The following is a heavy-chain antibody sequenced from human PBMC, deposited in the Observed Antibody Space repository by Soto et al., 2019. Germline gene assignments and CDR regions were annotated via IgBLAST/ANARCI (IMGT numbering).Heavy chain of an antibody. J-gene: IGHJ4*02. V-gene: IGHV4-31*03. CDR3: ARLSSIDSSGYYLDY. Sequence: QVQLQESGPGLVKPSQTLSLTCTVSGGSISRGDYYWSWIRQHPGKGLESIGYIYYSGSTHYSSSLKSRVTMSIDTSKNQFPLKLTSVTAADTAVYYCARLSSIDSSGYYLDYWGQGTLVTVSS. D-gene: IGHD3-22*01. CDR2: IYYSGST. CDR1: GGSISRGDYY.